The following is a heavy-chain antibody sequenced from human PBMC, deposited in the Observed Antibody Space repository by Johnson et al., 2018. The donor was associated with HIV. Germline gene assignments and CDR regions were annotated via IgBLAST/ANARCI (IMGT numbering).Heavy chain of an antibody. CDR3: ATGFSTGTDAFDF. J-gene: IGHJ3*01. D-gene: IGHD2-2*01. CDR2: ISYETTNK. Sequence: QVQLVESGGGVVQPGRSLRLSCAASGFTFSNYAMHWVRQAPGKGLEWVAVISYETTNKHYADSVKGRFTISRDNSKNTLYLQMNSLRAEDTAVYYCATGFSTGTDAFDFWGQGTMVTVS. CDR1: GFTFSNYA. V-gene: IGHV3-30-3*01.